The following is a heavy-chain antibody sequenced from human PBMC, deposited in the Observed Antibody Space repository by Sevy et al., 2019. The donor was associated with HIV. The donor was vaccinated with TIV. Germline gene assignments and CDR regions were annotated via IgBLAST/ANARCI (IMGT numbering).Heavy chain of an antibody. CDR1: GGSISGGDYY. V-gene: IGHV4-30-4*01. Sequence: SETLSLTCTVSGGSISGGDYYWSWIRQPPGKGLEYIGYIYYSGDTYYNPSLKSPVTISVDTSKNQFSLKLSSVTAADTAVYYCARGFPTKADLWGRGTLVTVSS. J-gene: IGHJ2*01. CDR2: IYYSGDT. CDR3: ARGFPTKADL. D-gene: IGHD5-12*01.